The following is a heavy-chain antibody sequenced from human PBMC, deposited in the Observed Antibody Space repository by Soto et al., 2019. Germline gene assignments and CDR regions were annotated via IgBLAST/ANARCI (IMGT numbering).Heavy chain of an antibody. Sequence: ASVKVSCKASGYIFTNNDVSWVRQATGQGLELMGGINAGCGETRYAQKFQGRVTMTADISTTTAYMELSSLRSEDTAIYYCARDYLYRSLSPVPPWGQGTLVTVYS. CDR2: INAGCGET. D-gene: IGHD2-15*01. CDR1: GYIFTNND. V-gene: IGHV1-8*01. J-gene: IGHJ5*02. CDR3: ARDYLYRSLSPVPP.